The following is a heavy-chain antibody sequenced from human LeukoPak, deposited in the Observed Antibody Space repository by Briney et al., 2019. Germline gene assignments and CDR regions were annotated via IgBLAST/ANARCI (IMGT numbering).Heavy chain of an antibody. V-gene: IGHV3-48*04. CDR1: GFTFNIFS. CDR3: ARGPNSNWSGLDF. Sequence: PGGSLRLSCEASGFTFNIFSMNWVRQAPGKGLEWLSHIGGNTGIIWYADSVKGRFTISRDNAKNTLYLQVNNLRAEDTAVYYCARGPNSNWSGLDFWGQGTLLTVSS. J-gene: IGHJ4*02. D-gene: IGHD6-6*01. CDR2: IGGNTGII.